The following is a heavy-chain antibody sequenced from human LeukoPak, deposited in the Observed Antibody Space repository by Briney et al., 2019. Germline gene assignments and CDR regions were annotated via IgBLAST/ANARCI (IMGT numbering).Heavy chain of an antibody. Sequence: PSETLSLTCTVSGGSISSYYWSWIRQPPGKGLEWIGYIYYSGSAIYNPSLKSRVTISVDTSKSQFSLKLSSVTAADTAVYYCAREPHYGSGRNYFDYWGRGTLVTVSS. V-gene: IGHV4-59*12. CDR1: GGSISSYY. CDR2: IYYSGSA. CDR3: AREPHYGSGRNYFDY. J-gene: IGHJ4*02. D-gene: IGHD3-10*01.